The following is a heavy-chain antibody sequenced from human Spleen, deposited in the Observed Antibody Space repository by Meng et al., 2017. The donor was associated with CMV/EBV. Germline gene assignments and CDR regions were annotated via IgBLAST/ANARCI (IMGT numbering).Heavy chain of an antibody. CDR1: RYTLTNYV. J-gene: IGHJ5*02. CDR2: INPNTGDT. D-gene: IGHD4-23*01. V-gene: IGHV1-2*02. Sequence: CKASRYTLTNYVMSWVRQAPGQGLEWMGWINPNTGDTNYAQKFQGRVSMTRDTSITTAYMELRSLTSDDTAVYYCARDGGNLDWFDPWGQGTLVTVSS. CDR3: ARDGGNLDWFDP.